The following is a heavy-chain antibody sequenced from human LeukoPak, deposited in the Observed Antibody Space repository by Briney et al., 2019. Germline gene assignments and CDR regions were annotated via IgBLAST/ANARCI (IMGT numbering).Heavy chain of an antibody. J-gene: IGHJ4*02. CDR2: MIPIFGTA. D-gene: IGHD3-10*01. Sequence: ASVKVTCKASGGTFSSYAISWVRQAPGQGLEWMGGMIPIFGTANYAQKFQGRVTITADESTSTSYMELSSLRSEDTAVYYCGRGRTHRGYYFDYWGQGTLVTVSS. V-gene: IGHV1-69*13. CDR1: GGTFSSYA. CDR3: GRGRTHRGYYFDY.